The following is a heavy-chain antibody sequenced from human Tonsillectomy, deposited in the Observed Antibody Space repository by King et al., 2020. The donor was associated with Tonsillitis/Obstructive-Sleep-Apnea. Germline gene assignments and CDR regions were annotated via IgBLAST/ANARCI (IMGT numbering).Heavy chain of an antibody. J-gene: IGHJ4*02. CDR1: GFSFSNAW. CDR3: ATRANLF. Sequence: VQLVQSGGGLVKPGGSLRLSCIASGFSFSNAWMSWVRQAPGKGLEWVGRIKSKMDGGTTDYAAPVKGRFTISRDDSKNTLYLQMNSLKTEDTAVYYCATRANLFWGQGTLVTVSS. V-gene: IGHV3-15*01. CDR2: IKSKMDGGTT.